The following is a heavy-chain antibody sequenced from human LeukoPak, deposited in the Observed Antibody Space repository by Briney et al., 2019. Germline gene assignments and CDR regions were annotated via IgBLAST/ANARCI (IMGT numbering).Heavy chain of an antibody. J-gene: IGHJ6*02. CDR2: INWNGGST. CDR3: AREYCPPVGGAPEGASSPYYYYYGMDV. CDR1: GFTFDDYG. D-gene: IGHD1-26*01. V-gene: IGHV3-20*04. Sequence: PGGSLRLSCAASGFTFDDYGMSWVRQAPGKGLEWVSGINWNGGSTGYADSVKGRFTISRDNAKNSLYLQMNSLRAEDTALYYCAREYCPPVGGAPEGASSPYYYYYGMDVWGQGTTVTVSS.